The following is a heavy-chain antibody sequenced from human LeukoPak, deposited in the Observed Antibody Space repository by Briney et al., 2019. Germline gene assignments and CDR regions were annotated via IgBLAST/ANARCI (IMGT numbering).Heavy chain of an antibody. Sequence: GGSLRLSCAASGFTFSSYAMSWVRQAPGKGLEWVSGISWNSGSIGYADSVKGRFTISRDNAKNSLYLQMNSLRAEDTALYYCAKGTPYSYGSGSSPLYYYYYGMDVWGQGTTVTVSS. CDR3: AKGTPYSYGSGSSPLYYYYYGMDV. CDR1: GFTFSSYA. D-gene: IGHD3-10*01. V-gene: IGHV3-9*01. J-gene: IGHJ6*02. CDR2: ISWNSGSI.